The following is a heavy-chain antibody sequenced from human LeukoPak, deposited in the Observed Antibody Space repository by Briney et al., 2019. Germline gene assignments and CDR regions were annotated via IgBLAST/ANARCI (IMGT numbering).Heavy chain of an antibody. CDR3: ARVADYYDSSGYFGY. CDR2: ISAYNGNT. CDR1: GYTFTSYG. Sequence: GASVKVSCKASGYTFTSYGISWVRQAPGQGLEWMGWISAYNGNTNYAQKLQGRVTMTTDTSTSTAYMELRSLRSDDTAVYYCARVADYYDSSGYFGYWGLGTLVTVSS. J-gene: IGHJ4*02. D-gene: IGHD3-22*01. V-gene: IGHV1-18*01.